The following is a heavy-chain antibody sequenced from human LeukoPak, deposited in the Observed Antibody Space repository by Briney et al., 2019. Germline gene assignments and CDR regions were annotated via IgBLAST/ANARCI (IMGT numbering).Heavy chain of an antibody. CDR1: GFTFSSYW. D-gene: IGHD5-24*01. Sequence: GGSLRLSCAASGFTFSSYWMSWVRQAPGKGLEWVANIKQDGSEKYYVDSVKGRFTISRDNAKNSLYLQMNSLRAEDTAVYYCARSLRDGYNYVGFDYWGQGTLVTVSS. CDR3: ARSLRDGYNYVGFDY. CDR2: IKQDGSEK. J-gene: IGHJ4*02. V-gene: IGHV3-7*01.